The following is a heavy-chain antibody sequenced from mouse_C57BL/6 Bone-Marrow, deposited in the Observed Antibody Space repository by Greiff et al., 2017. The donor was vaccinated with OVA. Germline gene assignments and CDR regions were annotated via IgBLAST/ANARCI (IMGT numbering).Heavy chain of an antibody. CDR1: GFNIKDDY. CDR3: TTENYGSSFNYLDY. D-gene: IGHD1-1*01. CDR2: IDPENGDT. J-gene: IGHJ2*01. V-gene: IGHV14-4*01. Sequence: VQLQQSGAELVRPGASVKLSCTASGFNIKDDYMHWVKQRPEQGLEWIGWIDPENGDTEYASKFQGKATITADTSSNTAYLQLSSLTSEDTAVYYCTTENYGSSFNYLDYWGQGTTLTVSS.